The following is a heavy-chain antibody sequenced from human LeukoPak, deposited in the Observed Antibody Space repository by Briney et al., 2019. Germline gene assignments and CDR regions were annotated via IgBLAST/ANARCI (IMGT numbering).Heavy chain of an antibody. CDR2: ISGSGGST. Sequence: GGSLRLSCVASGSTFSSYAMSWVRQAPGKGLEWVSAISGSGGSTYYADSVKGRFTISRDNSKNTLYLQMNSLRAEDTAVYYCAKAQTVTFDYWGQGTLVTVSS. V-gene: IGHV3-23*01. CDR1: GSTFSSYA. D-gene: IGHD4-11*01. J-gene: IGHJ4*02. CDR3: AKAQTVTFDY.